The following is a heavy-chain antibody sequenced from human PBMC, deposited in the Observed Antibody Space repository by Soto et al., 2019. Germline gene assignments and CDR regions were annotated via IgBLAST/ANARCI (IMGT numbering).Heavy chain of an antibody. Sequence: SETLSLTCAVSGGPISSGGYSWSWIRQPPGKGLEWIGYIYHSGSTYYNPSLKSRVTISVDRSNNQFSLKLSSVTAADTAVYYCAHRPIVGAAIWGQGTLVTVSS. V-gene: IGHV4-30-2*01. CDR2: IYHSGST. CDR1: GGPISSGGYS. D-gene: IGHD1-26*01. CDR3: AHRPIVGAAI. J-gene: IGHJ4*02.